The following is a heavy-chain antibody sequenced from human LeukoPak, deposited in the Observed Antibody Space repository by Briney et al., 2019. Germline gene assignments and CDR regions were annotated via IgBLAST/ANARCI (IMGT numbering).Heavy chain of an antibody. CDR3: ARLYYDFWSGAPRRGDAFDI. CDR1: GGSFSGYY. D-gene: IGHD3-3*01. V-gene: IGHV4-34*01. Sequence: KPSETLSLTCAVYGGSFSGYYWSWIRQPPGKGLEWIGEINHSGSTNYNPSLKSRVTISVDTSKNQFSLKLSSVTAADTAVYYCARLYYDFWSGAPRRGDAFDIWGQGTMVTVSS. CDR2: INHSGST. J-gene: IGHJ3*02.